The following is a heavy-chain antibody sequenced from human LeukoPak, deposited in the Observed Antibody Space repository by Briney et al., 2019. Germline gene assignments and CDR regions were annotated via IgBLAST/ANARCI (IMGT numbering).Heavy chain of an antibody. CDR1: GFTFSDYY. Sequence: GGSLRLSCAASGFTFSDYYMSWIRQAPGKGLEWISYISSSTMTIHYADSVKGRFTISRDNAKNSLPLQMNSLRAEDSAVYYCARVGDDYNEYVDYWGQGTLVTVSS. CDR2: ISSSTMTI. D-gene: IGHD5-24*01. CDR3: ARVGDDYNEYVDY. V-gene: IGHV3-11*04. J-gene: IGHJ4*02.